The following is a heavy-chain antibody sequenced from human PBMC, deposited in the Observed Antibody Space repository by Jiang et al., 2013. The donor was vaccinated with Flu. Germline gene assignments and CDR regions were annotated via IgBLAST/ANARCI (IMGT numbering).Heavy chain of an antibody. CDR2: IYTSGST. CDR3: AREAHYYDSSGYQYDAFDI. Sequence: PGLVKPSQTLSLTCTVSGGSISSGSYYWSWIRQPAGKGLEWIGRIYTSGSTNYNPSLKSRVTISVDTSKNQFSLKLSSVTAADTAVYYCAREAHYYDSSGYQYDAFDIWGQGTMVTVSS. CDR1: GGSISSGSYY. J-gene: IGHJ3*02. D-gene: IGHD3-22*01. V-gene: IGHV4-61*02.